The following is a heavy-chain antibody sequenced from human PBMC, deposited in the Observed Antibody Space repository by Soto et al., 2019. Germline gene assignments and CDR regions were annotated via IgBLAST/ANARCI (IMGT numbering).Heavy chain of an antibody. D-gene: IGHD6-19*01. CDR1: GGTFSSYA. CDR3: ARTSRPISGWFLYPNDY. CDR2: IIPIFGTA. Sequence: QVQLVQSGAEVKKPGSSVKVSCKASGGTFSSYAISWVRQAPGQGLEWMGGIIPIFGTATYAQKFQGRVTITADESTSTAYMELSSLRSEDTAVYYCARTSRPISGWFLYPNDYWGQGTLVTVSS. V-gene: IGHV1-69*01. J-gene: IGHJ4*02.